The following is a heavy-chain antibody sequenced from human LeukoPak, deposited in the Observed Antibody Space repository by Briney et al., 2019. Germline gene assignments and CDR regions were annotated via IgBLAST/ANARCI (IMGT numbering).Heavy chain of an antibody. CDR3: ARAYNYGSGSSDYYMDV. D-gene: IGHD3-10*01. CDR2: IYYSGST. V-gene: IGHV4-30-4*01. CDR1: GGSISSGDYY. J-gene: IGHJ6*03. Sequence: SETLSLTCTVSGGSISSGDYYWSWIRQPPGKGLEWIGYIYYSGSTYYNPSLKSRVTMSVDTSKNHLSLKLSSVTAADTAVYFCARAYNYGSGSSDYYMDVWGKGTTVTVSS.